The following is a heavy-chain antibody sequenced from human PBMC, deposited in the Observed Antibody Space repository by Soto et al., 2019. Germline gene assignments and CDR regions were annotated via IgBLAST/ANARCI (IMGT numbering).Heavy chain of an antibody. D-gene: IGHD2-2*01. CDR3: ARVARGLLPPATPLMPFAP. CDR1: GGSISSYY. J-gene: IGHJ5*02. V-gene: IGHV4-59*01. CDR2: IYYSGSA. Sequence: SETLSLTCTVSGGSISSYYWSWIRQPPGKGLEWIGYIYYSGSANYNPSLRGRVTISVDTSKNQFSLKLSSVTAADTAVYYCARVARGLLPPATPLMPFAPRGQGPLVT.